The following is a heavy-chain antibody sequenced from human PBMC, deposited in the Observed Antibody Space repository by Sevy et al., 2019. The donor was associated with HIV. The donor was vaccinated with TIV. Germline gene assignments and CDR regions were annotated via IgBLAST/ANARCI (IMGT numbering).Heavy chain of an antibody. CDR2: IYYSGIT. Sequence: SETLSLTCTVSGDSISGYYWTWIRQPPGKGLEWIGYIYYSGITNYNPSLKSRVTISVDTSKNQFSLKLNSVTATDTAVYICAAGMAVNGFDYWGQGTLVTVSS. CDR1: GDSISGYY. V-gene: IGHV4-59*12. J-gene: IGHJ4*02. D-gene: IGHD6-19*01. CDR3: AAGMAVNGFDY.